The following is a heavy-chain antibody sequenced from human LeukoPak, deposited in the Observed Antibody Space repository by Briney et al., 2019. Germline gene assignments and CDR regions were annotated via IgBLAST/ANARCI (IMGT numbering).Heavy chain of an antibody. CDR3: ARGPYAYYDYVWRSYRSPGGAFDI. D-gene: IGHD3-16*02. CDR2: INHSGST. V-gene: IGHV4-34*01. CDR1: GGSFSGYY. Sequence: PSETLSLTCAVYGGSFSGYYWSWIRQPPGKGLEWIGEINHSGSTNYNPSLKSRVTISVDTSKNQFSLKLSSVTAADTAVYYCARGPYAYYDYVWRSYRSPGGAFDIWGQGTMVTVSS. J-gene: IGHJ3*02.